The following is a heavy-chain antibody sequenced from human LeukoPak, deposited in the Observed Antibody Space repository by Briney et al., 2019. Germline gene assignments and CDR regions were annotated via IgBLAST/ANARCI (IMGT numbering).Heavy chain of an antibody. Sequence: GGPLRLSCAASGFTFDDYAMHWVRQAPGKGLVWVSHINSDGSWTSYADSVKGRFTISKDNAKNTVYLQMNSLRAEDTAVYYCVSFYETYWGRGTLVTVSS. CDR2: INSDGSWT. J-gene: IGHJ4*02. CDR1: GFTFDDYA. V-gene: IGHV3-74*01. D-gene: IGHD2/OR15-2a*01. CDR3: VSFYETY.